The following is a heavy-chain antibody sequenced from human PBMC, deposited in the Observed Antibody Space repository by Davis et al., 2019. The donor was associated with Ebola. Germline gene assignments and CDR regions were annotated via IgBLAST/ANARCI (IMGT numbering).Heavy chain of an antibody. CDR3: ARETYYYDSTGYYYDIPDLFDY. Sequence: GASLKISCAASGFTFSDYYMSWIRQAPGKGQEWVSYISSNSTNKKYADSVKGRFTISRDDAKNSLYLQMNSLRAEETAVYYCARETYYYDSTGYYYDIPDLFDYWGQGTLVTVSS. CDR2: ISSNSTNK. V-gene: IGHV3-11*06. D-gene: IGHD3-22*01. CDR1: GFTFSDYY. J-gene: IGHJ4*02.